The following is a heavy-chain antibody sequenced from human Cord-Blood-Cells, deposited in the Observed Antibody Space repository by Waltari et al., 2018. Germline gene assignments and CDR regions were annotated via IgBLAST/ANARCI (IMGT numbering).Heavy chain of an antibody. CDR2: INPNSGGT. CDR1: GYTFTGYY. J-gene: IGHJ3*02. V-gene: IGHV1-2*02. D-gene: IGHD3-9*01. Sequence: QVQLVQSGAEVKKPGASVTVSCKASGYTFTGYYMHWVRQAPRQGLEWMGWINPNSGGTNYAQKFQGRVTMTRDTSISTAYMELSRLRSDDTAVYYCARGAYDILTGYYAFDIWGQGTMVTVSS. CDR3: ARGAYDILTGYYAFDI.